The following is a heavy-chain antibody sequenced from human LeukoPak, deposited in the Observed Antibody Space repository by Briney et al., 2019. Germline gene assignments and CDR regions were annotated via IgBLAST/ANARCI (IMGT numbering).Heavy chain of an antibody. CDR1: GYTFTSYG. CDR2: ISAYNGNT. Sequence: ASVKVSRKASGYTFTSYGISWVRQAPGQGLEWMGWISAYNGNTNYAQKLQGRVTMTTDTSTSTAYMELRSLRSDDTAVYYCARLGYGYGKYYFGYWGQGTLVTVSS. D-gene: IGHD5-18*01. J-gene: IGHJ4*02. V-gene: IGHV1-18*01. CDR3: ARLGYGYGKYYFGY.